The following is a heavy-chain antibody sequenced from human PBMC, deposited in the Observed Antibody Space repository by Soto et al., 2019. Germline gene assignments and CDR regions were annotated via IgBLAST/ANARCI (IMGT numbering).Heavy chain of an antibody. D-gene: IGHD2-2*02. CDR1: GGCFSGYS. CDR2: IKHSGST. J-gene: IGHJ6*02. CDR3: ARGQGYCSSTSCYTGYCYYGMDV. Sequence: SETLSSTCSVYGGCFSGYSWSWICHSPGKGLERMGDIKHSGSTTYNPSLKSRVTIPVHTSKNQFSLKLSSVTAADTAVYYCARGQGYCSSTSCYTGYCYYGMDVWGQGTTVTVSS. V-gene: IGHV4-34*01.